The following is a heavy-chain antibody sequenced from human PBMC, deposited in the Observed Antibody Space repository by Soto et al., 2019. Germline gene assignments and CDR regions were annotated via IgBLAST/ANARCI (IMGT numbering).Heavy chain of an antibody. CDR3: AKGPYGDYVPGMDV. CDR2: ISGSGGST. Sequence: GGSLRLSCAASGFTFSSYAMSWVRQAPGKGLEWVSAISGSGGSTYYADTVKGRFTISRDNSKNTLYLQMNNQRAEDTAVYYCAKGPYGDYVPGMDVWGQGTTVTVSS. V-gene: IGHV3-23*01. J-gene: IGHJ6*02. CDR1: GFTFSSYA. D-gene: IGHD4-17*01.